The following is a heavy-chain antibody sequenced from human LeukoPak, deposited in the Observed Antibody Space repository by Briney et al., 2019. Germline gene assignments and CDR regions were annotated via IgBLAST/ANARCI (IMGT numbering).Heavy chain of an antibody. CDR1: GYTSTSYY. Sequence: ASVKVSCKASGYTSTSYYMHRVRQAPGQGLEWMGIIIPSGGSTSYAQKFQGRVTMTRDTSTSTVYMELSSLRSEDTAVYYCAREASSSWYSDPWGQGTLVTVSS. CDR2: IIPSGGST. D-gene: IGHD6-13*01. J-gene: IGHJ5*02. CDR3: AREASSSWYSDP. V-gene: IGHV1-46*01.